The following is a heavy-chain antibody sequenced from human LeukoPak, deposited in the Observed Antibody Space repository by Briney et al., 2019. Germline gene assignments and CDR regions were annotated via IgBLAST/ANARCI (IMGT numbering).Heavy chain of an antibody. CDR2: INPNSGGT. V-gene: IGHV1-2*02. Sequence: ASVKVSCKASGYTFTGYYMHWVRQAPGQGLEWMGWINPNSGGTNYAQKFQGRATMTRDTSISTAYMELSRLRSDDTAVYYRARDRVVPAAMGYYYYYYGMDVWGQGTTVTVSS. D-gene: IGHD2-2*01. CDR3: ARDRVVPAAMGYYYYYYGMDV. CDR1: GYTFTGYY. J-gene: IGHJ6*02.